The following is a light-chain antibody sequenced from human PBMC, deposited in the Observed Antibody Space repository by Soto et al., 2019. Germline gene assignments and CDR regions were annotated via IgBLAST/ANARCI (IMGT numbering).Light chain of an antibody. CDR1: SSDVGGYHY. CDR3: SSYTSSSSYV. Sequence: QSALTRPASVSGSPGQSIPLSCTGTSSDVGGYHYVSWYQQHPGKAPKLMIYDVSNRPSGVSNRFSGSKSGNTASLNISGLQAEDEADYYCSSYTSSSSYVFGTGTKVTVL. CDR2: DVS. V-gene: IGLV2-14*01. J-gene: IGLJ1*01.